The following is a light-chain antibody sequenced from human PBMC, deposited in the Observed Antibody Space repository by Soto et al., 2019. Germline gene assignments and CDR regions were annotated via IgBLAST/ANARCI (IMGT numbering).Light chain of an antibody. CDR3: SSYTSTTTRV. Sequence: QSVLPQPASVSGSPGQSITISCTGTSSDVGGYNYVSWYQQHPGKGPKLMIYEVSNRPSGVSNRFSGSKSGNTATLTISGLQAEDEADYYCSSYTSTTTRVFGNGTKVTVL. CDR2: EVS. CDR1: SSDVGGYNY. J-gene: IGLJ1*01. V-gene: IGLV2-14*03.